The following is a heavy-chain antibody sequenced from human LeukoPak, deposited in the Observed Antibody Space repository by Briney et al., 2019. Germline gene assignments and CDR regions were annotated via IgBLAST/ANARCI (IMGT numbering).Heavy chain of an antibody. CDR2: IYHNGNT. CDR1: GGSISSGGYS. J-gene: IGHJ4*02. CDR3: ASGGYSYGFDY. V-gene: IGHV4-30-2*01. Sequence: SETLSLTCAVSGGSISSGGYSWSWIRQPPGKGLEWIGYIYHNGNTYYSPSLKSRVTISVDRSKNQLSLKLSSVTAADTAMYYCASGGYSYGFDYWGQGTLVTVSS. D-gene: IGHD5-18*01.